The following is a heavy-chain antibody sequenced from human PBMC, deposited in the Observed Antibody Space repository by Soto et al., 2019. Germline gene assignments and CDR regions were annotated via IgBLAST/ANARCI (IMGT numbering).Heavy chain of an antibody. V-gene: IGHV1-8*01. CDR1: GYTFTSQD. J-gene: IGHJ5*02. D-gene: IGHD3-9*01. CDR2: MKPNSGNT. Sequence: QVQLVQSGAEVKKSGASVKVSCKASGYTFTSQDINWVRQATGQGREWMGWMKPNSGNTGYAQKFQGRVTMNRNTTISTAYKKLSSLSSDDTAVYYCARVAYYILIGPYPNWLDPRGQGTLVTVSA. CDR3: ARVAYYILIGPYPNWLDP.